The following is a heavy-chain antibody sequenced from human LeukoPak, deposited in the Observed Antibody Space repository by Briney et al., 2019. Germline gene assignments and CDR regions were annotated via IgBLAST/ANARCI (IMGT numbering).Heavy chain of an antibody. CDR1: GYTFTSYG. J-gene: IGHJ6*03. V-gene: IGHV1-18*01. CDR3: ARAMAWDYYYYMDV. Sequence: ASVKVSCKASGYTFTSYGISWVRQAPGQGLEWMGWISAYNGNTNYAQKLQGRVTMTTDTSTSTAYMELRSLRSDDTAVYYCARAMAWDYYYYMDVWGKGTTVTVSS. CDR2: ISAYNGNT. D-gene: IGHD5-24*01.